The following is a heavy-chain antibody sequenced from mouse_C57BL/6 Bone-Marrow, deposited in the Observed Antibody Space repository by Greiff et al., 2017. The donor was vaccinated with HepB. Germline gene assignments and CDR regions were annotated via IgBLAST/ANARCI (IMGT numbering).Heavy chain of an antibody. CDR3: ARSLYDYAMDY. J-gene: IGHJ4*01. D-gene: IGHD1-1*01. CDR1: GFTFSSYG. Sequence: EVKLMESGGDLVKPGGSLKLSCAASGFTFSSYGMSWVRQTPDKRLEWVATISSGGSYTYYPDSVKGRFTISRDNAKNTLYLQMSSLKSEDTAMYYCARSLYDYAMDYWGQGTSGTVSS. V-gene: IGHV5-6*01. CDR2: ISSGGSYT.